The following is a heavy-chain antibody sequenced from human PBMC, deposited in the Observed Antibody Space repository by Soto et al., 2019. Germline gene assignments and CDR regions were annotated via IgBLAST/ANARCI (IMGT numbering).Heavy chain of an antibody. J-gene: IGHJ4*02. V-gene: IGHV4-34*01. CDR3: ARDKITGLFDY. D-gene: IGHD2-8*02. Sequence: SETLSLTCAVYGGSFSGYYWTWLRQPPGTGLEWIGEINHSGSTNYNPSLKSRVTISVDTSKNQFTLKLTSVTAADTAVYYCARDKITGLFDYWGQGTLVTVSS. CDR2: INHSGST. CDR1: GGSFSGYY.